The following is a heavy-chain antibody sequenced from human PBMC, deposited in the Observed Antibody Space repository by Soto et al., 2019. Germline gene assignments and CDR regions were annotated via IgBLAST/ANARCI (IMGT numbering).Heavy chain of an antibody. Sequence: QVQLVESGGGVVQPGRSLKLSCLASGFTFNEYAMHWVRQAPGKGLEWVALISYDESNKDYADSVKGRFTISRDNSKNALYLQINSLRSEDTAVYYCAKLRLATYDFWGGCDSWGQGTLVTVSS. CDR2: ISYDESNK. CDR3: AKLRLATYDFWGGCDS. V-gene: IGHV3-30*18. D-gene: IGHD3-3*01. J-gene: IGHJ4*02. CDR1: GFTFNEYA.